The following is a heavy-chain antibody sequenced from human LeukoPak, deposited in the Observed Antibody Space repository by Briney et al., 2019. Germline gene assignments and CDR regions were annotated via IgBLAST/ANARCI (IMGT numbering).Heavy chain of an antibody. CDR2: IKQDGSEK. V-gene: IGHV3-7*01. Sequence: GGSLRLSCAASGFTFSSYWMSWVRQAPGKGLEWVANIKQDGSEKYYVDSVKGRFTISRDNAKNSLYLQMNSLRAEDTAVYYCARDSITIFGVVISWGQGALVTVSS. J-gene: IGHJ4*02. CDR3: ARDSITIFGVVIS. CDR1: GFTFSSYW. D-gene: IGHD3-3*01.